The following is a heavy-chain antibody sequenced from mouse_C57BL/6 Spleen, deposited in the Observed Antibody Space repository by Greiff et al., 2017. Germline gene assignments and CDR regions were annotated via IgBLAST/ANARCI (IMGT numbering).Heavy chain of an antibody. CDR1: GYAFSSSW. CDR2: IYPGDGDT. D-gene: IGHD1-1*01. CDR3: ARFYYGSSYAMDY. Sequence: VQLQQSGPELVKPGASVKISCKASGYAFSSSWMNWVKQRPGKGLEWIGRIYPGDGDTNYNGKFKGKATLTADKSSSTASMQLSSLTSEDSAVYFCARFYYGSSYAMDYWGQGTSVTVSS. J-gene: IGHJ4*01. V-gene: IGHV1-82*01.